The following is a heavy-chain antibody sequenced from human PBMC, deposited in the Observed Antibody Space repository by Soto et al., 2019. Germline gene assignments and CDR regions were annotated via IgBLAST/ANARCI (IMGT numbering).Heavy chain of an antibody. CDR1: GFTFSSYG. J-gene: IGHJ6*03. V-gene: IGHV3-33*01. CDR3: ARVPYSKNYYYYYYMDV. D-gene: IGHD4-4*01. CDR2: IWYDGSNK. Sequence: GGSLRLSCAASGFTFSSYGMHWVRQAPGKGLEWVAVIWYDGSNKYYADSVKGRFTISRDNSKNTLYLQMNSLRAEDTAVYYCARVPYSKNYYYYYYMDVWGKGTTVTVSS.